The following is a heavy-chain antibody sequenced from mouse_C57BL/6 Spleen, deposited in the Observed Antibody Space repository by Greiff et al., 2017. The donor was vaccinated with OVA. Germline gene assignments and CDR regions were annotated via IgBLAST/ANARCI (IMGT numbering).Heavy chain of an antibody. D-gene: IGHD1-1*01. Sequence: QVQLQQPGAELVKPGASVKMSCKASGYTFTSYWITWVKQRPGQGLEWIGDIYPGSGSTNYNEKFKSKATLTVDTSSSTAYMQLSSLTSEDSAVYYCAYYGSSYPYAMDYWGQGTSVTVSS. CDR3: AYYGSSYPYAMDY. CDR2: IYPGSGST. V-gene: IGHV1-55*01. J-gene: IGHJ4*01. CDR1: GYTFTSYW.